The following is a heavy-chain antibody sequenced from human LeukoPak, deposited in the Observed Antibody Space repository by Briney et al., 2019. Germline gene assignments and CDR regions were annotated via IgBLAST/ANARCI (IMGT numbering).Heavy chain of an antibody. Sequence: GGSLRLSCVVSGLRFSNHGMHWVRQAPGKGLEWVAFIRSDVTIGYYADFVRGRFTISRDNSKNTLHLQMNSLRAGDSAVYYCAKDKVVVAGFDYWGQGILVTVSS. CDR1: GLRFSNHG. J-gene: IGHJ4*02. CDR2: IRSDVTIG. CDR3: AKDKVVVAGFDY. D-gene: IGHD2-15*01. V-gene: IGHV3-30*02.